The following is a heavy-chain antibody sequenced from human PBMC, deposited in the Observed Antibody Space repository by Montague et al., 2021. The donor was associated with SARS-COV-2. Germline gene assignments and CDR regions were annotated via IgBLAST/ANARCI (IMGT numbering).Heavy chain of an antibody. CDR3: ARVPLHFDGFDY. V-gene: IGHV4-34*01. J-gene: IGHJ4*02. CDR1: GGSLTNHY. CDR2: VNQSGRTT. D-gene: IGHD3-9*01. Sequence: SETLSLTCAVYGGSLTNHYWTWVRQPPGNGLEWVGEVNQSGRTTHYNPSLRSRVTIPVDRSNNQVSLTLESVTAADTAVYYCARVPLHFDGFDYWGQGSLVTVSS.